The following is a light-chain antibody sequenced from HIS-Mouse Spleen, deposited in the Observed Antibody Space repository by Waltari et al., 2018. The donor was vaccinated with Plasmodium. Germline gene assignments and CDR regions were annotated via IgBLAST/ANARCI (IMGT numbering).Light chain of an antibody. Sequence: EIVMTQSPATLSVSPGERANLSCRASQSVSSNFAWYQQKPRQAPRLLIYGASTRATGIPARFSGSGSGTEFTLTISSLQSEDFAVYYCQQYNNWSFTFGPGTKVDIK. V-gene: IGKV3-15*01. CDR1: QSVSSN. CDR2: GAS. CDR3: QQYNNWSFT. J-gene: IGKJ3*01.